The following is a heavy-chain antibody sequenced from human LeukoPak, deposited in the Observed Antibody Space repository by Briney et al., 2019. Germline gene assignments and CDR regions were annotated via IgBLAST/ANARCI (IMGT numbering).Heavy chain of an antibody. J-gene: IGHJ3*02. CDR2: IYTSGST. CDR1: GGSISSYY. V-gene: IGHV4-4*07. CDR3: ARGDYCSGGNCSDAFDI. D-gene: IGHD2-15*01. Sequence: SETLSLTCTVSGGSISSYYWSWIRQPAGKGLEWIGRIYTSGSTNYNPSLKSRVTISVDTSKNQFSLKLSSVTAADTAVYYCARGDYCSGGNCSDAFDIWGQGTMVTVSS.